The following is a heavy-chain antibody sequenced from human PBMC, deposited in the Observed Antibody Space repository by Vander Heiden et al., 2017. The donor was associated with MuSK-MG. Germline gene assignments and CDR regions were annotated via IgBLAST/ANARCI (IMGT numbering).Heavy chain of an antibody. Sequence: QVQLQQWGAGLLKPSETLSLTCAVYGGSFSDYYWSWIRQSPWKGLEWIGEINHGGTTNDNPSLKSRVTISRDTSKNHFSMKMSSVTAADTAVDDCARGRLTWTYWGQGTMVTVYS. CDR3: ARGRLTWTY. V-gene: IGHV4-34*02. D-gene: IGHD1-1*01. CDR1: GGSFSDYY. CDR2: INHGGTT. J-gene: IGHJ4*02.